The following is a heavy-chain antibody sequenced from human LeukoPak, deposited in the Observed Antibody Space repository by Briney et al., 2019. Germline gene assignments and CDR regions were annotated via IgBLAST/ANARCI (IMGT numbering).Heavy chain of an antibody. D-gene: IGHD6-19*01. Sequence: GESLRLSCAASGFTFSSYSMNWIRQAPGKGLEWVSSISGSSSYIYYADSVKGRFTISRANAKNSLYLQMNSLRAEDTAVYYCARDQSSVAGTTYNWSDPWGQGTLVTVSS. V-gene: IGHV3-21*01. J-gene: IGHJ5*02. CDR2: ISGSSSYI. CDR1: GFTFSSYS. CDR3: ARDQSSVAGTTYNWSDP.